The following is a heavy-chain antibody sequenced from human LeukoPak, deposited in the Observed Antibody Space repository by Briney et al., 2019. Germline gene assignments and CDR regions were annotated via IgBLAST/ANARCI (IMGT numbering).Heavy chain of an antibody. CDR2: FDPEDGET. Sequence: ASVKVSCKASGYTFTGYYMHWVRQAPGKGLEWMGGFDPEDGETIYAQKFQGRVTMTEDTSTDTAYMELSSLRSEDTAVYYCATQPVYGDPRSGIDYWGQGTLVTVSS. J-gene: IGHJ4*02. V-gene: IGHV1-24*01. CDR3: ATQPVYGDPRSGIDY. CDR1: GYTFTGYY. D-gene: IGHD4-17*01.